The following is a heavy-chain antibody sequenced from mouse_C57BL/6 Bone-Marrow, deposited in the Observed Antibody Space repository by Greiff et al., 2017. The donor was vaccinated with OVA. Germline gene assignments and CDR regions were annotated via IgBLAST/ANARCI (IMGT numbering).Heavy chain of an antibody. CDR3: AGCYSNYLGMDY. D-gene: IGHD2-5*01. CDR1: GYAFSSSW. CDR2: IYPGDGDT. Sequence: QVQLQQSGPELVKPGASVKISCKASGYAFSSSWMNWVKQRPGKGLEWIGRIYPGDGDTNYNGKFKGKATLTADKSSSTAYMQLSSLTSEDSAVYFCAGCYSNYLGMDYWGQGTTLTVSS. J-gene: IGHJ2*01. V-gene: IGHV1-82*01.